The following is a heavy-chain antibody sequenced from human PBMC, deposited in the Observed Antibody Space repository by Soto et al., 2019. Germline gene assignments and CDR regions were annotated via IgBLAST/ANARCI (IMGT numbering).Heavy chain of an antibody. D-gene: IGHD1-1*01. CDR3: AKDLEMAHNWSS. J-gene: IGHJ5*02. V-gene: IGHV3-73*01. Sequence: PGGSLRLSCSASGFTFGASALQWASQASGKGLEWLGRIGSRGETYATTYAASVKGRFTISRDDSKKTAYLQMNSLRAEDTAVYYCAKDLEMAHNWSSWGQGTLVTVSS. CDR1: GFTFGASA. CDR2: IGSRGETYAT.